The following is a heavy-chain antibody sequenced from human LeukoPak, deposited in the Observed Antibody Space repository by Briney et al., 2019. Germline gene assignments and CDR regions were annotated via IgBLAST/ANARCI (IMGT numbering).Heavy chain of an antibody. J-gene: IGHJ3*02. Sequence: ASVKVSCKASGGTFSSYAISWVRQAPGQGLEWMGRIIPIFGTANYAQKFQGRGTITTDESTSTAYMELSSLRSEDTAVYYCAGNYGDESRAFDIWGQGTMVTVSS. D-gene: IGHD4-17*01. CDR3: AGNYGDESRAFDI. CDR2: IIPIFGTA. V-gene: IGHV1-69*05. CDR1: GGTFSSYA.